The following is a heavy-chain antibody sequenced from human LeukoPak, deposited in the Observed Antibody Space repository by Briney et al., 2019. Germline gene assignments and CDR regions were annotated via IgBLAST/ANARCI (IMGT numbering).Heavy chain of an antibody. CDR1: GYTFTSYG. Sequence: ASVKVSCKASGYTFTSYGISWVRQAPGQGLEWMGWISAYNGNTNYAQRLQGRVTMTTDTSTSTAYMELRSLRSDDTAVYYCARALRGYSYGLFGYWGQGTLVTVSS. D-gene: IGHD5-18*01. V-gene: IGHV1-18*01. CDR3: ARALRGYSYGLFGY. CDR2: ISAYNGNT. J-gene: IGHJ4*02.